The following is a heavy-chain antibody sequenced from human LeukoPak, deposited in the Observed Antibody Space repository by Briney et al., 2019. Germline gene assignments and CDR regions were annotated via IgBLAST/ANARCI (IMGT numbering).Heavy chain of an antibody. J-gene: IGHJ5*02. CDR1: GGSISSYY. CDR3: ARAGGGYDYENWFDP. V-gene: IGHV4-59*01. D-gene: IGHD5-12*01. CDR2: IYYSGST. Sequence: SETLSLTCTVSGGSISSYYWSWIRQPPGKGLEWIGYIYYSGSTNYNPSLKSRVTISVDTSKNQFSLKLSSVTAADTAVYYCARAGGGYDYENWFDPWSQGTLVTVSS.